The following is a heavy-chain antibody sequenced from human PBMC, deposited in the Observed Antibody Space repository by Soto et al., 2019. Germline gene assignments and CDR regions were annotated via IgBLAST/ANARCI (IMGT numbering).Heavy chain of an antibody. V-gene: IGHV4-31*03. CDR3: ARAPPDCSGGSCDGVLFDY. CDR2: IYYSGST. J-gene: IGHJ4*02. CDR1: GGSISSGGYY. Sequence: SETLSLTCTVSGGSISSGGYYWSWIRQHPGKGLEWIGYIYYSGSTYYNPSLKSRVTISVDTSKNQFSLKLSSVTAADTAVYYCARAPPDCSGGSCDGVLFDYWGQGTLVTVSS. D-gene: IGHD2-15*01.